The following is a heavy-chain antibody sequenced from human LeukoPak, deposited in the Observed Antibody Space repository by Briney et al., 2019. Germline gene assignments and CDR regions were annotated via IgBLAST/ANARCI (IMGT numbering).Heavy chain of an antibody. D-gene: IGHD6-19*01. Sequence: GGSLRLSCTASGFTFGDYAMSWVRQAPGKGLEWVGFIRSKAYGGTTEYAASVKGRFTISRDDSKSIAYLQMNSLKTEDTAVYYCTREPSHGSGFPDYWGQGTLVTVSS. CDR3: TREPSHGSGFPDY. CDR2: IRSKAYGGTT. J-gene: IGHJ4*02. CDR1: GFTFGDYA. V-gene: IGHV3-49*04.